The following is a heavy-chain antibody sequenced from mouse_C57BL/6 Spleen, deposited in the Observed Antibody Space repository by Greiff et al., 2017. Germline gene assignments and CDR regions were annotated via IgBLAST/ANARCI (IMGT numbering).Heavy chain of an antibody. D-gene: IGHD2-4*01. CDR1: GYAFSSSW. CDR2: IYPGDGDT. Sequence: QVQLQQSGPELVKPGASVKISCKASGYAFSSSWMNWVKQRPGKGLAWIGQIYPGDGDTNYNCKFKGKATLTADKSSSTAYMQLSSLTSEDSAVYFCAYDYDDSYAMDYWGQGTSVTVSS. J-gene: IGHJ4*01. CDR3: AYDYDDSYAMDY. V-gene: IGHV1-82*01.